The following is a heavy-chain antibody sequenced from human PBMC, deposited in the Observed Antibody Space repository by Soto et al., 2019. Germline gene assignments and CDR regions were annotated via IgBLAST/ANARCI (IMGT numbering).Heavy chain of an antibody. V-gene: IGHV1-69*05. D-gene: IGHD6-19*01. CDR2: ITPNYGTA. J-gene: IGHJ4*02. Sequence: ASVKVSCKASGGTFSSYAISWVRQAPGQGLEWMGGITPNYGTANYAQKLQGRVTITTDTSTSTAYMELRSLRSDDTAVYYCARSAVAGDYFDYWGQGTLVTVSS. CDR3: ARSAVAGDYFDY. CDR1: GGTFSSYA.